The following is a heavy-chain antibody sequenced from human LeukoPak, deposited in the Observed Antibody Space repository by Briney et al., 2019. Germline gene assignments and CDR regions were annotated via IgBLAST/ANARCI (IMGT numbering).Heavy chain of an antibody. CDR3: ARAYCSGNTCYGLDY. J-gene: IGHJ4*02. Sequence: PSQTLSLTCTVSGASISSADFFWSWIRQPPGKGPEWIGYTHYSGRTYYTPSLRSRLTISADTSKNQFSLRLSSVTAADTAVYYCARAYCSGNTCYGLDYWGQGTLVTVSS. CDR1: GASISSADFF. V-gene: IGHV4-30-4*08. CDR2: THYSGRT. D-gene: IGHD2-15*01.